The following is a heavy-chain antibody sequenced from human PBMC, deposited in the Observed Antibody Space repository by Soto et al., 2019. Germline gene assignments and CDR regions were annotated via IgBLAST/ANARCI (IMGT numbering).Heavy chain of an antibody. V-gene: IGHV1-2*04. CDR2: INPNSGGT. J-gene: IGHJ6*02. CDR3: ARGIAAAAARGMDV. Sequence: ASVKVCCKASGYTFTGYYMHWVRQAPGQGLEWMGWINPNSGGTNYAQKFQGWVTMTRDTSISTAYMELSRLRSDDTAVYYCARGIAAAAARGMDVWGQGTTVTVSS. D-gene: IGHD6-13*01. CDR1: GYTFTGYY.